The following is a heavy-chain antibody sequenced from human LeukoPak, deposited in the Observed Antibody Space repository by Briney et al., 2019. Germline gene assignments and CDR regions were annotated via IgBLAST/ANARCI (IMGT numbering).Heavy chain of an antibody. CDR1: GGSISSGSYY. D-gene: IGHD6-6*01. CDR2: IYTSGST. V-gene: IGHV4-61*02. Sequence: PSETLSLTCTVSGGSISSGSYYWSWIRQHAGKGLEWIGRIYTSGSTNYNPSLKSRVTISVDTSKNQFSLKLSSVTAADTAVYYCARGPYSSSSLWGQGTLVTVSS. CDR3: ARGPYSSSSL. J-gene: IGHJ4*02.